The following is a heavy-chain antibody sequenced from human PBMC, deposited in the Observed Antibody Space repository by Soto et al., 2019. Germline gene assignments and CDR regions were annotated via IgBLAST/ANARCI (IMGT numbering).Heavy chain of an antibody. J-gene: IGHJ3*02. CDR3: ARIEYCSGGNCYSALDI. V-gene: IGHV1-18*01. CDR1: GDTFISSG. D-gene: IGHD2-15*01. Sequence: VQSGAEVKKPGASVKVSCKASGDTFISSGISWVRQAPGQGLEWMGWISGYKGDTNYAQKFQGRVTLTTDTSTSTAYMELRSLTPADTAIYYWARIEYCSGGNCYSALDIWGSGTRVTVSS. CDR2: ISGYKGDT.